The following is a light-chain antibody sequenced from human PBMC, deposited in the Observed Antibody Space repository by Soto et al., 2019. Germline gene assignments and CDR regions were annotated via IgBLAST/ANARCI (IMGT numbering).Light chain of an antibody. CDR3: QAYDYSLTASV. CDR1: SANIGAGYD. J-gene: IGLJ3*02. CDR2: GND. Sequence: QSVLTQPPSVSGAPGQRVTISCSGSSANIGAGYDVHWYQKNPGTAPKLVIHGNDNRPSGVPERFSGSKSGTSASLAITGLQAEDEADYYCQAYDYSLTASVFGGGTKLTVL. V-gene: IGLV1-40*01.